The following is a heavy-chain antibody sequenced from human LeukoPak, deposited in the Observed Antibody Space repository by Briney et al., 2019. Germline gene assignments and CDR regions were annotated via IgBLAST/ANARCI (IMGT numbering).Heavy chain of an antibody. CDR2: IYYSGIT. Sequence: SETLPLTCTVSGGSISNYYWSWIRQPPGKGLEWIGYIYYSGITNYNPSLKSRVTISVDTSKNQFSLKLRSVTAVDTAVYYCARVRWLYYYYMDVWGKGTTVTVSS. CDR3: ARVRWLYYYYMDV. J-gene: IGHJ6*03. D-gene: IGHD6-19*01. CDR1: GGSISNYY. V-gene: IGHV4-59*01.